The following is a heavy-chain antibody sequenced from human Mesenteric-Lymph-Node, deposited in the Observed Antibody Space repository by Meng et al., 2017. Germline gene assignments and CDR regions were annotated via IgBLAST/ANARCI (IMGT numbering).Heavy chain of an antibody. D-gene: IGHD2-15*01. Sequence: KESCPTPVQPTPTLTLTFPFSGFSLSAPGVGVGWIRQPPGKALEWIGYIYYSGSTYYNPSLRSRITISVDTSKNQFSLRLRSVTAADTAVYYCASYGPCSGNNCPLSSFDHWGQGTLVTVSS. CDR1: GFSLSAPGVG. V-gene: IGHV4-30-4*08. CDR2: IYYSGST. J-gene: IGHJ4*02. CDR3: ASYGPCSGNNCPLSSFDH.